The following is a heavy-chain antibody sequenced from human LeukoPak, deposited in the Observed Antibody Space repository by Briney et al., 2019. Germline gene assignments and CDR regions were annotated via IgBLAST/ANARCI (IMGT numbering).Heavy chain of an antibody. CDR1: GGSFSGYY. J-gene: IGHJ4*02. Sequence: PSETLSLTCAVYGGSFSGYYWSWIRQPPGKGLEWIGEINHSGSTDYNPSLKSRVTISVDTSKNQFSLKLSSVTAADTAVYYCARQGYYYDSSGPTSPGYFDYWGQGTLVTVSS. CDR3: ARQGYYYDSSGPTSPGYFDY. CDR2: INHSGST. V-gene: IGHV4-34*01. D-gene: IGHD3-22*01.